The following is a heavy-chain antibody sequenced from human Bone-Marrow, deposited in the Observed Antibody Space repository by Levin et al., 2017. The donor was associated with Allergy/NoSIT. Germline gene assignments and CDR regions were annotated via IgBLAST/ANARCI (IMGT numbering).Heavy chain of an antibody. D-gene: IGHD1-1*01. V-gene: IGHV3-72*01. J-gene: IGHJ4*02. Sequence: GGSLRLSCAVSGFRFSDHYMDWVRQAPGKGLEWVGRSRNKAERYTTDYAASVKGRFTISRDDSENSLYLQMSSLETDDTAVYYCARGRHSFDYWGRGTLVTVSS. CDR3: ARGRHSFDY. CDR2: SRNKAERYTT. CDR1: GFRFSDHY.